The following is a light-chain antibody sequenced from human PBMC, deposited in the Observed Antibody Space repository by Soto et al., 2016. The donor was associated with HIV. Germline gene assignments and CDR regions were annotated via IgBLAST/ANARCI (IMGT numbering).Light chain of an antibody. J-gene: IGKJ3*01. CDR1: QSIKTW. V-gene: IGKV1-5*03. Sequence: DIQMTQSPSTLSASVGDRVTIACRASQSIKTWLAWFRQKPGKAPKLLIYKASTLESGVPSRFSGSGSGTEFTLTISSLQPDDFVTYYCQQYNTYPFTFGPGTKVDIK. CDR3: QQYNTYPFT. CDR2: KAS.